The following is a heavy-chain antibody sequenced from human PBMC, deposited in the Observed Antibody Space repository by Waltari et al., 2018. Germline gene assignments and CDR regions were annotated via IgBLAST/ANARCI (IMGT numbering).Heavy chain of an antibody. V-gene: IGHV4-59*01. CDR2: IYYTGIT. J-gene: IGHJ5*02. D-gene: IGHD2-21*02. CDR1: GGSISGFY. Sequence: QVQLQESGPSLLKPSETLSLICTVSGGSISGFYWSWVRQPPGKGLDWIGYIYYTGITNVNPSRKSRVTMSVYTSKNQFSLKLSSVTAADTAFYYCARGGGGDWEWFDPWGQGPLVTVSS. CDR3: ARGGGGDWEWFDP.